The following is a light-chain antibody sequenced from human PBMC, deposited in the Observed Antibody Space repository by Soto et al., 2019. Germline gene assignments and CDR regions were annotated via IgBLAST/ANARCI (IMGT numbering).Light chain of an antibody. Sequence: DIQMTQSPSTLSVSLGDRVTITCRASQSISSWLAWYQQKPGKAPNLLIYKACNLETGVPSSFSGSGSGTEFTLTNSSVQAEDYANYYYKRYNGTFGQGTKVEIK. CDR2: KAC. J-gene: IGKJ1*01. CDR1: QSISSW. CDR3: KRYNGT. V-gene: IGKV1-5*03.